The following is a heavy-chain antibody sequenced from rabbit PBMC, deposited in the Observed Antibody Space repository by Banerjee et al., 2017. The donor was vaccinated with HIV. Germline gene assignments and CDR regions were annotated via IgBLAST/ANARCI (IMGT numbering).Heavy chain of an antibody. J-gene: IGHJ4*01. D-gene: IGHD1-1*01. Sequence: QEQLVESGGGLVTLGGSLKLSCKASGIDFSTYGISWVRQAPGKGLEWIACINTSSGNTVYANWAKGRFTISKTSPTTVTLQMTSLTVADTATYLCAGSLVDNANLWGPGTLVTVS. V-gene: IGHV1S45*01. CDR3: AGSLVDNANL. CDR1: GIDFSTYG. CDR2: INTSSGNT.